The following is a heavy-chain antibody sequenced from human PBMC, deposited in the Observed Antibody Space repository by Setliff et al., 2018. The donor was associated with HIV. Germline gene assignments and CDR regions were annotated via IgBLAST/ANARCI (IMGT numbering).Heavy chain of an antibody. CDR2: MNPKSGKT. J-gene: IGHJ6*03. CDR1: GYSFTNYD. D-gene: IGHD3-3*01. V-gene: IGHV1-8*03. CDR3: ARGFYDFFYNYYMDV. Sequence: ASVKVSCKASGYSFTNYDINWVRQATRQGLEWMGWMNPKSGKTGYAQKFQGRVTITRNTSISTVYMDLDSLRSDDAAVYYCARGFYDFFYNYYMDVWGKGTTVTVSS.